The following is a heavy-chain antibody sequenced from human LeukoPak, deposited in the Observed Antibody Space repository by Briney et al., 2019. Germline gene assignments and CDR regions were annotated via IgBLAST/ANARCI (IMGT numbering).Heavy chain of an antibody. D-gene: IGHD1-26*01. V-gene: IGHV3-23*01. CDR2: ISGSGDNT. Sequence: GGSLRLSCAASGVTFSSYAMNWVRQAPGKGLEWVSVISGSGDNTFYADSVKGRFTISRDNSKSTLILQMNSLRVEDTALYYCTKRVKYGGTWDHFADWGQGTLVTVSS. CDR3: TKRVKYGGTWDHFAD. CDR1: GVTFSSYA. J-gene: IGHJ4*02.